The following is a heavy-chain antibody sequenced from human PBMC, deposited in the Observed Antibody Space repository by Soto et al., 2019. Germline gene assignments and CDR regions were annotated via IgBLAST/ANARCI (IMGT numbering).Heavy chain of an antibody. CDR3: AKDRSGYNYDAFDM. D-gene: IGHD5-12*01. J-gene: IGHJ3*02. CDR1: GFTFSSYG. Sequence: DVQLLESGGGLVQPGGSLRLSCAASGFTFSSYGMSWVRQAPGKGLEWASTISGSGGGTFYAGSVKGRFTVSRDNSRDILFLQMNSLRAEYTAVYYCAKDRSGYNYDAFDMWGQGTVVTVSS. CDR2: ISGSGGGT. V-gene: IGHV3-23*01.